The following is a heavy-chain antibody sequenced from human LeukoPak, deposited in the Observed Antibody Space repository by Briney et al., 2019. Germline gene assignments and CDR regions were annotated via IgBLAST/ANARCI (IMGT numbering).Heavy chain of an antibody. CDR2: INPSGGST. V-gene: IGHV1-46*01. Sequence: GASVEVSCKASGYTFTSYYMHWVRQAPGQGLEWMGIINPSGGSTSYAQKFQGRVTMTRDTSTSTVYMELSSLRSEDTAVYYCAKDQQQLAYLFDYWGQGTLVTVSS. CDR3: AKDQQQLAYLFDY. D-gene: IGHD6-13*01. CDR1: GYTFTSYY. J-gene: IGHJ4*02.